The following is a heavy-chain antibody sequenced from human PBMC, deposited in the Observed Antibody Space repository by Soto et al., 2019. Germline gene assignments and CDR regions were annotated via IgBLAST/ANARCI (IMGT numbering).Heavy chain of an antibody. D-gene: IGHD2-21*01. V-gene: IGHV4-59*01. J-gene: IGHJ4*02. CDR3: VRGPPGWWLAY. CDR2: IYETGES. CDR1: GDSISRYY. Sequence: QVQLQESGPGLVKPSETLSLTCSVSGDSISRYYWGWIRKPPGKGLEWLRYIYETGESNYSPSLKSRVTMSVDTSTKLFSLKLTSVTAADTAVYYCVRGPPGWWLAYWGQGTLVTVSS.